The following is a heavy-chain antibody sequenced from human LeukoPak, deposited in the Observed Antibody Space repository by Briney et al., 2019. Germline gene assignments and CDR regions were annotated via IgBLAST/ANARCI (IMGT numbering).Heavy chain of an antibody. CDR2: TYYRSKWYN. J-gene: IGHJ3*01. D-gene: IGHD1-26*01. Sequence: SQTLSLTCVNSGDSVSSNSAAWNLIRQSPSRGLKWLGRTYYRSKWYNDYAVSVKSRITINPDTSKNQFSLQLNSVTPDDTAVYYCATAATTLGTDAFDVWGQGTMVTISS. V-gene: IGHV6-1*01. CDR1: GDSVSSNSAA. CDR3: ATAATTLGTDAFDV.